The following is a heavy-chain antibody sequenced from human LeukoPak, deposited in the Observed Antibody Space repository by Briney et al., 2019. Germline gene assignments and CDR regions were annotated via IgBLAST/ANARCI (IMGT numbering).Heavy chain of an antibody. D-gene: IGHD7-27*01. Sequence: GGSLRLSCAASGFTFSSYSMNWVRQAPGKGLEWVSYISSSGNTIYYADSVKGRFTISRDNAKNSLYLQMNSLRAEDTAVYYCASGGKQTNWGNYWGQGTLVTVSS. CDR1: GFTFSSYS. CDR3: ASGGKQTNWGNY. V-gene: IGHV3-48*04. CDR2: ISSSGNTI. J-gene: IGHJ4*02.